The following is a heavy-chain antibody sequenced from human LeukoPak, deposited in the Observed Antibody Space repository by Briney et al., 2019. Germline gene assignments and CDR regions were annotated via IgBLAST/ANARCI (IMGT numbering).Heavy chain of an antibody. D-gene: IGHD2-2*01. J-gene: IGHJ5*02. CDR2: FDPEDGET. V-gene: IGHV1-24*01. CDR3: ARGGSYCSSTSCYWQYNWFDP. CDR1: GHSLTELS. Sequence: ASVKVSCKVSGHSLTELSIHWVRQAPGKGLEWMGGFDPEDGETIYAQKFQGRVTMTEDTSTDTAYMEMSSLRFEDTAVYYCARGGSYCSSTSCYWQYNWFDPWGQGTLVTVSS.